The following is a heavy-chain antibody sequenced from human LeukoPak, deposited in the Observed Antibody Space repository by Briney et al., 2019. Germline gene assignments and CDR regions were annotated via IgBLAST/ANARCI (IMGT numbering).Heavy chain of an antibody. CDR1: GGSFSGYY. CDR3: AREGRPMTLDY. CDR2: INHSGSS. Sequence: PSETLSLTCAVYGGSFSGYYWSWIRQPPGKGLEWIGEINHSGSSNYNPSLKSRVTISVDRSKNQFSLKLSSVTAADTAVYYCAREGRPMTLDYWGQGTLVTVSS. V-gene: IGHV4-34*01. J-gene: IGHJ4*02. D-gene: IGHD3-22*01.